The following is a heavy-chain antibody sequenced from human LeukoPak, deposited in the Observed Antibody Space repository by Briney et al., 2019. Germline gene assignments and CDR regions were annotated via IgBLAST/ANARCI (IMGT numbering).Heavy chain of an antibody. V-gene: IGHV3-30*02. CDR1: GFTFSSYG. J-gene: IGHJ5*02. CDR2: IRYDGSNK. CDR3: ARDQIAAPNWFDP. D-gene: IGHD6-13*01. Sequence: TGGSLRLSCAASGFTFSSYGMHWVRQAPGKGLEWVAFIRYDGSNKYYADSVKGRFTISRDNSKNTLYLQMNSLRAEDTAVYYCARDQIAAPNWFDPWGQGTLVTVSS.